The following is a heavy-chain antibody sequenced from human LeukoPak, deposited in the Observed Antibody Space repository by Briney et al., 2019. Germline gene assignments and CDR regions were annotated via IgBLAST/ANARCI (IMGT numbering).Heavy chain of an antibody. D-gene: IGHD6-6*01. Sequence: ASVTVSCKASGYTLTSYYMNWVRQATGQGLEWMGIINPSGGSTSYAQKFQGRVTMTRDTSTSTVYMELSSLRSEDTAVYYCARDKYSSSSFDIWGQGTMVTVSS. V-gene: IGHV1-46*01. J-gene: IGHJ3*02. CDR3: ARDKYSSSSFDI. CDR1: GYTLTSYY. CDR2: INPSGGST.